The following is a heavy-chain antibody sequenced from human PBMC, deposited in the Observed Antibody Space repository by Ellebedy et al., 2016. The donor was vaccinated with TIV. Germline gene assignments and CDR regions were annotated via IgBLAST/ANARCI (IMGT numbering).Heavy chain of an antibody. CDR3: ARNTTSSKAFDI. Sequence: MPSETLSLTCSVSGGSISSSSYYWSWIRQPPGKGLEWIGTIFYTGNGNYNPSLKSRVTISVDSSKNQVSLKFSFVTAADTALYYCARNTTSSKAFDIWGRGTMVTVS. J-gene: IGHJ3*02. CDR1: GGSISSSSYY. V-gene: IGHV4-39*01. CDR2: IFYTGNG. D-gene: IGHD6-6*01.